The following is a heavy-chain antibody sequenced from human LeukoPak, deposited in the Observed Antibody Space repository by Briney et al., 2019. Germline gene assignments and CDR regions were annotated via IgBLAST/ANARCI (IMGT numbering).Heavy chain of an antibody. CDR1: GFTFNTYS. V-gene: IGHV3-21*06. Sequence: GGSLRLSCEASGFTFNTYSMNWARQAPGKGLEWVSSIYSSGGYMFYADSGKGRFIISKDNAKDSIYLQMNSLRADDTGVYYCARGRGLGEFAVAPFDSWGRGNLVTVSS. CDR2: IYSSGGYM. J-gene: IGHJ4*02. D-gene: IGHD6-19*01. CDR3: ARGRGLGEFAVAPFDS.